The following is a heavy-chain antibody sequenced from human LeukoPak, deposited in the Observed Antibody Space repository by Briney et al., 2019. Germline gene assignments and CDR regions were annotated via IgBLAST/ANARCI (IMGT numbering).Heavy chain of an antibody. CDR2: INHSRST. CDR3: ARGLRSYIDY. J-gene: IGHJ4*02. CDR1: GGSFSGYY. V-gene: IGHV4-34*01. Sequence: PSETLSLTCAVYGGSFSGYYWSWIRQPPGKGLEWMGEINHSRSTNYNPSLKSRVTISVDTSKNQFSLKLSSVTAADTAVYYCARGLRSYIDYWGQGTLVTVSS.